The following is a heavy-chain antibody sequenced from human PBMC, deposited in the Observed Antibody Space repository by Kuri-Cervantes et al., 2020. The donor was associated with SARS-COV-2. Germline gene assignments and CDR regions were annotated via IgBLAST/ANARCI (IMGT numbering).Heavy chain of an antibody. CDR3: AREMGGYYDWVRRGYYYRGIDV. CDR1: GYTFTSYG. D-gene: IGHD3-10*01. CDR2: ISAYNGNT. Sequence: ASVKVSCKAAGYTFTSYGISWVRQAPGQGLEWMGWISAYNGNTNYAQKLQGRVTMTTDTSTSTAYMELRSLRSDDTAVYYCAREMGGYYDWVRRGYYYRGIDVWGQGTTVTVSS. V-gene: IGHV1-18*04. J-gene: IGHJ6*02.